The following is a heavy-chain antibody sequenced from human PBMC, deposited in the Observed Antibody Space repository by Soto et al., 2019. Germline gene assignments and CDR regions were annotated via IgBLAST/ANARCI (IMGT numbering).Heavy chain of an antibody. Sequence: VGSLRLSCAASGFTFSSYSMNWVRQAPGKGLEWVSSISSSSSYIYYADSVKGRFTISRDNAKNSLYLQMNSLRAEDTAVYYCARDGAWYYYDSSGYSNWFDPWGQGTLVTVSS. V-gene: IGHV3-21*01. CDR1: GFTFSSYS. D-gene: IGHD3-22*01. J-gene: IGHJ5*02. CDR2: ISSSSSYI. CDR3: ARDGAWYYYDSSGYSNWFDP.